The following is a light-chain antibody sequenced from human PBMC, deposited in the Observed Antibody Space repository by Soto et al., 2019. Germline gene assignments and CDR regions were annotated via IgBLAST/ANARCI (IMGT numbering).Light chain of an antibody. CDR3: QHYGYPQWT. J-gene: IGKJ1*01. Sequence: EIVLTQSPGTLSLSPGATATLSCRASQSVSRNYLAWFQQKPGQAPRLLIHGASTRAAGTPDRFSGSGSGTEFALTISRLEPEDFAVYICQHYGYPQWTFGPGTKVDI. V-gene: IGKV3-20*01. CDR1: QSVSRNY. CDR2: GAS.